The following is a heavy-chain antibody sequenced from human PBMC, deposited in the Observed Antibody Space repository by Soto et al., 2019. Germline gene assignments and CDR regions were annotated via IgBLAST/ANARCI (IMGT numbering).Heavy chain of an antibody. J-gene: IGHJ6*02. CDR1: GFTFNSYG. Sequence: GGSMKLSCAASGFTFNSYGMHWFRQAPGKGLEWVAVIWYDGNNKYYIDSVKGRFTISRDNSKSTLYMQMNSLRAEDTAVYYCERATYYDESGYGLDVWGQGTTVTVSS. V-gene: IGHV3-33*01. CDR3: ERATYYDESGYGLDV. D-gene: IGHD3-22*01. CDR2: IWYDGNNK.